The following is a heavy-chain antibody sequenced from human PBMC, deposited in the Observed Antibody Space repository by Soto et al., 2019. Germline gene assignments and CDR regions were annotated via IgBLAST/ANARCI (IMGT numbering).Heavy chain of an antibody. CDR2: IWYDGSNK. Sequence: QVQLVESGGGVVQPGRSLRLSCAASGFTFSSYGMHWVRQAPGKGPEWVAVIWYDGSNKYYADSVKGRFTISRDNSKNTLYLQMNSLRAEDTAVYYCARAGSGSHWGQTDYWGQGTLVTVSS. J-gene: IGHJ4*02. CDR3: ARAGSGSHWGQTDY. D-gene: IGHD1-26*01. V-gene: IGHV3-33*01. CDR1: GFTFSSYG.